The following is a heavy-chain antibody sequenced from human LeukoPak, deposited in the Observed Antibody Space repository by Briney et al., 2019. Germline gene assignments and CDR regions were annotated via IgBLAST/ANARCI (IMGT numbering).Heavy chain of an antibody. Sequence: GGSLRLSCAASGFTFSSYAMSCVRQAPGKGLEWVSAISGSGGSTYYADSVKGRFTISRDNSKNTLYLQMNSLRAEDTAVYYCPKDRRVAVAPHYYYYGMDVWGQGTTVTVSS. V-gene: IGHV3-23*01. CDR2: ISGSGGST. CDR3: PKDRRVAVAPHYYYYGMDV. D-gene: IGHD6-19*01. J-gene: IGHJ6*02. CDR1: GFTFSSYA.